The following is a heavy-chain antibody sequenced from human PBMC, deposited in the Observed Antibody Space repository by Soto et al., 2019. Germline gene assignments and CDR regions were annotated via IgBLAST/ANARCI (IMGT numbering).Heavy chain of an antibody. D-gene: IGHD1-26*01. CDR3: AREVGRFDP. Sequence: QVQVQQSGPGLVKPSQTLSLTCAISGDSVSSNSVAWNWIRQSPSRGLEWLGRTYYRSNWYNDYAVSVKSRISTNPDTSKNQFSLHLNSVTPDDTAVYYCAREVGRFDPWGQGTLVTVSS. J-gene: IGHJ5*02. CDR2: TYYRSNWYN. CDR1: GDSVSSNSVA. V-gene: IGHV6-1*01.